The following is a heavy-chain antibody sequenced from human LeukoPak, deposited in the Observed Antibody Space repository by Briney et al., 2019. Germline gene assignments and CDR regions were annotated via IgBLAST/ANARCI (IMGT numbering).Heavy chain of an antibody. Sequence: SQTLSLTCAISGDSVSSNSATWNWIRQSPSRGLEWLGRTYYRSKWYNEYAVSVKSPITINPDTSKNQFSLQLNSVTPEDTAVYYCARGPAATGAFDIWGQGTMVTVSS. CDR1: GDSVSSNSAT. CDR2: TYYRSKWYN. D-gene: IGHD2-2*01. J-gene: IGHJ3*02. CDR3: ARGPAATGAFDI. V-gene: IGHV6-1*01.